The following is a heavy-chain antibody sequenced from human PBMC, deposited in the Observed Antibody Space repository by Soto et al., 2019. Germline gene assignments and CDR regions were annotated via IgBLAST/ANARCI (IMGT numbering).Heavy chain of an antibody. V-gene: IGHV4-34*01. Sequence: SDTLSVTCAVYGVSFSGYYWSWSRQPPGKGLEWIGEINHSGVTNYKPSLKRRVTISVDTSKNQFSLQLKSVTAADTALYYCARFSGSYYYAMDVWGQGSTVT. J-gene: IGHJ6*02. CDR2: INHSGVT. CDR1: GVSFSGYY. D-gene: IGHD6-19*01. CDR3: ARFSGSYYYAMDV.